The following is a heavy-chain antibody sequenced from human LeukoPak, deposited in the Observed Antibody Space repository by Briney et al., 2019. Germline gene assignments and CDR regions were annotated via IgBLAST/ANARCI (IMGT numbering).Heavy chain of an antibody. D-gene: IGHD6-19*01. Sequence: SETLSLTCAVYGGSFSGYYWSWIRQPPGKGLEWIGEINHSGSTNYNPSLKSRVTISVDTSKNQFSLKLSSVTAADTAVYYCASPENSSGPFDYWGQGTLVTVSS. V-gene: IGHV4-34*01. CDR1: GGSFSGYY. CDR2: INHSGST. J-gene: IGHJ4*02. CDR3: ASPENSSGPFDY.